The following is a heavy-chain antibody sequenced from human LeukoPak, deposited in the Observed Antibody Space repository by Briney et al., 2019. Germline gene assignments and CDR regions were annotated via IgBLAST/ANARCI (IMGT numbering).Heavy chain of an antibody. Sequence: GSLRLSCATSGFTFSSYAMSWVRQAPGKGLEWVSVIYSGGSTHYADSVKGRFTISRDNSKNMLYLQMNSLRAEDTAVYYCAGGPKQQLLWGRASNGFDPWGQGTLVTVSS. D-gene: IGHD2-2*01. CDR3: AGGPKQQLLWGRASNGFDP. CDR2: IYSGGST. V-gene: IGHV3-66*01. J-gene: IGHJ5*02. CDR1: GFTFSSYA.